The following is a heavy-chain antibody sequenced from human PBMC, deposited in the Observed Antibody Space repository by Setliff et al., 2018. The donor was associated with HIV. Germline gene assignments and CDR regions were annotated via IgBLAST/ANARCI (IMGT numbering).Heavy chain of an antibody. Sequence: ASVKVSCKASGYTFTDYFMHWVRQAPGQGLEWMGWISPNNGDTTIPQRFRGRVTMTRDTSINTAYLELSGLRSDDTAIYYCARAAGLWFGEPFDYWGQGSLVTVSS. D-gene: IGHD3-10*01. V-gene: IGHV1-2*02. J-gene: IGHJ4*02. CDR1: GYTFTDYF. CDR3: ARAAGLWFGEPFDY. CDR2: ISPNNGDT.